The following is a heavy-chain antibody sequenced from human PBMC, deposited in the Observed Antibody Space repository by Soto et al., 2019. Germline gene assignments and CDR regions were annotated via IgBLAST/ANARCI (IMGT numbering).Heavy chain of an antibody. CDR3: ASYSRYCSSTSCHFDY. D-gene: IGHD2-2*01. CDR1: GGSISSSNW. V-gene: IGHV4-4*02. J-gene: IGHJ4*02. CDR2: IYHSGST. Sequence: SETLSLTCAVSGGSISSSNWWSWVRQPPGKGLEWIGEIYHSGSTNYNPSLKSRVTISVDKSKNQFSLKLSSVTAADTAVYYCASYSRYCSSTSCHFDYWGQGTLVTVSS.